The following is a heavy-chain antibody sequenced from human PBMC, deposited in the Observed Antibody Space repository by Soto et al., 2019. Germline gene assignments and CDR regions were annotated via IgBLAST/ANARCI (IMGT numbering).Heavy chain of an antibody. V-gene: IGHV3-21*01. Sequence: GGSLRLSCAASGFTFSSYSMNWVRQAPGKGLEWVSSISSSSSYIYYADSVKGRFTISSDNAKNSLYLQMNSLRAEDTAVYYCARGGYSSRYYGMDVWGQGTTVTVSS. CDR1: GFTFSSYS. J-gene: IGHJ6*02. D-gene: IGHD6-13*01. CDR3: ARGGYSSRYYGMDV. CDR2: ISSSSSYI.